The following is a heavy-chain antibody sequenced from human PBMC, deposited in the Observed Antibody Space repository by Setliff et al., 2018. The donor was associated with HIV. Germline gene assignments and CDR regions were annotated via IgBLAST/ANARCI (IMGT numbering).Heavy chain of an antibody. CDR1: GYTFTSYG. D-gene: IGHD3-3*01. CDR3: ARDVYFTFSGEVIRHYLDV. Sequence: GASVKVSCKASGYTFTSYGLNWVRRAPGQGLEWMGWMNPNSGNTGYAQKFQGRVTMTRNTSISTAYMELSSLTSEDTAVYYCARDVYFTFSGEVIRHYLDVWGKGTTVTVSS. V-gene: IGHV1-8*02. CDR2: MNPNSGNT. J-gene: IGHJ6*03.